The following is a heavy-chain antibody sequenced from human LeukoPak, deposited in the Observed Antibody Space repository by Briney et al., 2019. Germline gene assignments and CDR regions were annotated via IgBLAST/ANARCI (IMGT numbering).Heavy chain of an antibody. V-gene: IGHV1-18*01. CDR3: ARVPLSEWELPQPADY. D-gene: IGHD1-26*01. J-gene: IGHJ4*02. Sequence: WASVEVSCKASGYTLTSYGISWVRQAPGQGLEWMGWISAYNGNTNYAQKLHGRVTMTTDTSTSTAYMELRSLRSDDTAVYYCARVPLSEWELPQPADYWGQGTLVTVSS. CDR1: GYTLTSYG. CDR2: ISAYNGNT.